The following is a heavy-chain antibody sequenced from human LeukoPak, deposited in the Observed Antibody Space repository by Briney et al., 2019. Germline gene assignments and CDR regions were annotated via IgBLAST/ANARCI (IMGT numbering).Heavy chain of an antibody. D-gene: IGHD3-22*01. CDR1: GFTFSRYW. J-gene: IGHJ4*02. Sequence: PGGSLRLSCAASGFTFSRYWMSWVRQAPGKGLEWVANIKQDGSEKYYVDSVKGRFTISRDNAKNSLYLQMNSLRAEDTAVYYCARDSYDSSGYYYTYDYWGQGTLVTVSS. CDR3: ARDSYDSSGYYYTYDY. V-gene: IGHV3-7*01. CDR2: IKQDGSEK.